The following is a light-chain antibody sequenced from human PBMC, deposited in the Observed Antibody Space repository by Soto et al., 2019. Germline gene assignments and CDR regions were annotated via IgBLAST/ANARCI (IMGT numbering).Light chain of an antibody. Sequence: QSALTQPPSASGSPGQSVTISCTGTSSDVGGHNYVSWYQQHPGKAPILMISEVSKRPSGVPDRFSGSKSGNTASLTVSGLQAEDEADYYCSSYAGSDTVVFGGGTKVTVL. J-gene: IGLJ2*01. CDR3: SSYAGSDTVV. V-gene: IGLV2-8*01. CDR2: EVS. CDR1: SSDVGGHNY.